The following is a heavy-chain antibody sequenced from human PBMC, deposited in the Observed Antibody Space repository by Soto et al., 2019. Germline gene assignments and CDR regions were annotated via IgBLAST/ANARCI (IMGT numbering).Heavy chain of an antibody. J-gene: IGHJ4*02. Sequence: GASVKVSCKASGGTFSSYAISWVRQAPGQGLEWMGGIIPIFGTANYAQKFQGRVTITADESTSTAYMELSSLRSEDTAVYYCASNILTGSTLPFDYWGQGTLVTVS. D-gene: IGHD3-9*01. CDR1: GGTFSSYA. V-gene: IGHV1-69*13. CDR3: ASNILTGSTLPFDY. CDR2: IIPIFGTA.